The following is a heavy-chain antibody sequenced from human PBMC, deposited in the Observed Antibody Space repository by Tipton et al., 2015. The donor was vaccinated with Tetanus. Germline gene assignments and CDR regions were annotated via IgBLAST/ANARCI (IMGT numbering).Heavy chain of an antibody. CDR2: IVGSGAKT. J-gene: IGHJ2*01. D-gene: IGHD6-19*01. Sequence: SLRLSCEASGFTFSSYPMHWVRQAPGKGLEWVSAIVGSGAKTYYADSVKGWFTISRDNSKDTLYLQLNSLRAEDTAIYYCAKDLRGPEAGTWYFDLWGRGTLVTVSS. CDR1: GFTFSSYP. V-gene: IGHV3-23*01. CDR3: AKDLRGPEAGTWYFDL.